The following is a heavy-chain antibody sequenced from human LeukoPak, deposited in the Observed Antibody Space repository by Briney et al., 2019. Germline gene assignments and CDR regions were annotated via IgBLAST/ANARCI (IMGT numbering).Heavy chain of an antibody. V-gene: IGHV4-59*01. J-gene: IGHJ3*02. CDR3: ARDQDGDYGLRYPGGAFDI. CDR2: IYYSGST. CDR1: GGSISSYY. Sequence: SETLSLTCTVSGGSISSYYWSWIRQPPGKGLEWIGYIYYSGSTNYNPSLKSRVTISVDTSKNQFSLKLNSVTAADTAVYYCARDQDGDYGLRYPGGAFDIWGQGTMVTVSS. D-gene: IGHD4-17*01.